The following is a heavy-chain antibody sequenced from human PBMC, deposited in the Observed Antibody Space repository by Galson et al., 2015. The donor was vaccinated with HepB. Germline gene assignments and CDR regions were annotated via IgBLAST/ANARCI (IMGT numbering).Heavy chain of an antibody. V-gene: IGHV3-30*02. CDR2: IRYDGSNK. CDR1: GFTFSSYG. J-gene: IGHJ4*02. D-gene: IGHD2-15*01. Sequence: SLRLSCAASGFTFSSYGMHWVRQAPGKGLEWVAFIRYDGSNKYYADSVKGRFTISRDNSKNTLYLQMNGLRAEDTAVYYCAKDILGYCSGGSCYALDYWGQGTLVTVSS. CDR3: AKDILGYCSGGSCYALDY.